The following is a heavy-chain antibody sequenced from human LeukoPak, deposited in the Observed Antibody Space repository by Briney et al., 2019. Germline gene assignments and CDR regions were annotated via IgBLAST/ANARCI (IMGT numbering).Heavy chain of an antibody. D-gene: IGHD2-2*01. J-gene: IGHJ5*02. CDR1: GFTFSSYA. V-gene: IGHV4-59*12. Sequence: PGGSLRLSCAASGFTFSSYAMSWIRQPPGKGLEWIGYIYYSGSTYYNPSLKSRVTISVDTSKNQFSLKLSSVTAADTAVYYCARRPAADNWFDPWGQGTLVTVSS. CDR2: IYYSGST. CDR3: ARRPAADNWFDP.